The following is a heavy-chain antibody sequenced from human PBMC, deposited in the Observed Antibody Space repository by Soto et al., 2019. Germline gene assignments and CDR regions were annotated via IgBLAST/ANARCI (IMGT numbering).Heavy chain of an antibody. V-gene: IGHV4-34*01. CDR1: GGSFSGYY. D-gene: IGHD1-20*01. J-gene: IGHJ4*02. CDR2: TNHSGST. CDR3: ARVTGTTKRVFDY. Sequence: QVQLQQWGAGLLKPSETLSLTCAVYGGSFSGYYWSWIRQPPGKGLEWIGDTNHSGSTNYNPSLKSRVTISVDTSKNQFSLKLSSVTAADTAVYYCARVTGTTKRVFDYWGQGTLVTVSS.